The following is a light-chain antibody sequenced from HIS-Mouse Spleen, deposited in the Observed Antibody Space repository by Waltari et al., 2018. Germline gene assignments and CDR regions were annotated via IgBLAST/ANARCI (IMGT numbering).Light chain of an antibody. CDR2: EDS. V-gene: IGLV3-10*01. CDR3: YSTDSSGNHRV. CDR1: ALPKKY. Sequence: SYELTQPPSVSVSPGQTARITCSGDALPKKYSYWYQQKSGQAPVLVFYEDSKRPSGLPGRLSGDSSGTMATLTISGAQVEDEADYYCYSTDSSGNHRVFGGGTKLTVL. J-gene: IGLJ2*01.